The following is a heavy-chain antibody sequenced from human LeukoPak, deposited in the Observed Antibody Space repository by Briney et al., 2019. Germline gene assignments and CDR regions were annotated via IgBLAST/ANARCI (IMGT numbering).Heavy chain of an antibody. V-gene: IGHV3-9*01. CDR1: GFTFDDYA. D-gene: IGHD6-13*01. J-gene: IGHJ4*02. Sequence: GGSLRLSCAASGFTFDDYAMHWVRHAPGKGLEWVSGISWNSGSIGYADSVKGRFTISRDNAENSLYLQMNSLRAEDTALYYCAKDPDSSSWYPTTFDYWGQGTLVTVSS. CDR2: ISWNSGSI. CDR3: AKDPDSSSWYPTTFDY.